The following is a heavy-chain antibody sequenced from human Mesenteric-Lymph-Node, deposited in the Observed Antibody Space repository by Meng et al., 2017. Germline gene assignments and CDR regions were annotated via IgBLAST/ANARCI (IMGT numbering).Heavy chain of an antibody. CDR1: GGTFRSYA. CDR2: IIPIFGTA. J-gene: IGHJ4*02. V-gene: IGHV1-69*01. D-gene: IGHD2-15*01. Sequence: VRLGESGAEVKKPGSSVKVSWKASGGTFRSYAISWVRQAPGKGLEWMGGIIPIFGTANYAQKFQGRVTITADESTSTAYMELSSLRSEDTAVYYCASNFLSRYCSGGSCYSDFDYWGQGTLVTVSS. CDR3: ASNFLSRYCSGGSCYSDFDY.